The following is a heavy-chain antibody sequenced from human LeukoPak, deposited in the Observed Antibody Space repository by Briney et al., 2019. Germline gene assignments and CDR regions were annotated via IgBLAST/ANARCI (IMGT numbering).Heavy chain of an antibody. J-gene: IGHJ4*02. CDR2: INTDGTTT. V-gene: IGHV3-74*01. CDR1: GFTFSSYW. Sequence: PAGSLRLSCAASGFTFSSYWLHWVRQAPGEGLVWVSRINTDGTTTTYADSVKGRFTISRDNPKNTLYLQMNSLRAEDTAVYYCARDPWGYRAGVTDLWGQGTLLTVSS. D-gene: IGHD5-18*01. CDR3: ARDPWGYRAGVTDL.